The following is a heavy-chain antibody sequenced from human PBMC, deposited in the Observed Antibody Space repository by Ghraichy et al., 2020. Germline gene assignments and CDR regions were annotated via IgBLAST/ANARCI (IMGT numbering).Heavy chain of an antibody. D-gene: IGHD3-10*01. Sequence: GGSLRLSCAASGFTFRTCWMTWVRQAPGKGLEWVANINQDGTEIHYVDSVKGRFTISTDSARNSLYLQMNSLRAEDTAVYYCATAGYGPGSGSVDFWGQGTLVTVSS. V-gene: IGHV3-7*01. CDR2: INQDGTEI. J-gene: IGHJ4*02. CDR3: ATAGYGPGSGSVDF. CDR1: GFTFRTCW.